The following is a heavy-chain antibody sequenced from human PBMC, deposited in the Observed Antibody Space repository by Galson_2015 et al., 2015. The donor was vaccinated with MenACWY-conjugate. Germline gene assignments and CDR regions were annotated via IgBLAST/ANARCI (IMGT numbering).Heavy chain of an antibody. CDR3: ARDTPDSTSSGIDN. D-gene: IGHD6-6*01. V-gene: IGHV3-48*04. CDR1: GFTFSSYS. Sequence: SLRLSCAASGFTFSSYSMNWVRQAPGKGLEWVSYISSSSSTIYYADSVKGRFTISRDNAKNSLYLQMNSLRAEDTAVYYCARDTPDSTSSGIDNWGQGTLVTVSS. J-gene: IGHJ4*02. CDR2: ISSSSSTI.